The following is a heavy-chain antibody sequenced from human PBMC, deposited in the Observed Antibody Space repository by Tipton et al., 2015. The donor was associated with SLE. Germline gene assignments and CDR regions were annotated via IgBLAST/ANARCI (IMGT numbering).Heavy chain of an antibody. D-gene: IGHD2-21*02. J-gene: IGHJ4*02. V-gene: IGHV4-59*08. CDR1: GGSISSYY. Sequence: TLSLTCTVSGGSISSYYWSWIRQPPGKGLEWIGSIYYSGSTNYNPSLKSRVTISVDTSKNQFSLKLSSVTAADTAVDYCASGKGDSDFDYWGQGTLVTVSS. CDR2: IYYSGST. CDR3: ASGKGDSDFDY.